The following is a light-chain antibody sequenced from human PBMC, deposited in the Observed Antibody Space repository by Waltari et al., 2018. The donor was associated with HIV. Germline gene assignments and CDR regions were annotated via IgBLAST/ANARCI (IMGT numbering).Light chain of an antibody. CDR1: SEHSTYT. CDR2: VKSDGSD. Sequence: LPVLTQPPSASALLGASINLTCTLSSEHSTYTIEWYQQRPGRSPQFVLKVKSDGSDNTGDGIPDRVLGSSSGADRYLTLANLQSDEEAVYYCGESHTIAGQGGYVFGTGTKVTVL. V-gene: IGLV4-3*01. J-gene: IGLJ1*01. CDR3: GESHTIAGQGGYV.